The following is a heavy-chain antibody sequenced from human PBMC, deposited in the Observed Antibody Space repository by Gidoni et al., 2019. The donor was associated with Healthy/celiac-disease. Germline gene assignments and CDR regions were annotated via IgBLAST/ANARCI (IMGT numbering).Heavy chain of an antibody. CDR1: GGSISSYY. CDR2: IYTSGST. Sequence: VQLQESGPGLVKPSETLSLTCTVSGGSISSYYWSWIRQPAGKGLEWIGRIYTSGSTNYNPSLKSRVTMSVDTSKNQFSLKLSSVTAADTAVYYCARVDCSSTSCYYYGMDVWGQGTTVTVSS. D-gene: IGHD2-2*01. CDR3: ARVDCSSTSCYYYGMDV. V-gene: IGHV4-4*07. J-gene: IGHJ6*02.